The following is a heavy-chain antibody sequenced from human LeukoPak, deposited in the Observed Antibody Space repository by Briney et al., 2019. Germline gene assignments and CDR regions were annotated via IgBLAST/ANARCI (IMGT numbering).Heavy chain of an antibody. D-gene: IGHD4-17*01. V-gene: IGHV4-61*01. CDR1: GGSVSSGSYY. CDR2: IYYSGST. J-gene: IGHJ4*02. CDR3: AREGLYGDYVWSLDY. Sequence: PSETLSLTCTVSGGSVSSGSYYWSWIWQPPGKGPEWIGYIYYSGSTNYNPSLKSRVTISVDTSKNQFSLKLSSVTAADTAVYYCAREGLYGDYVWSLDYWGQGTLVTVSS.